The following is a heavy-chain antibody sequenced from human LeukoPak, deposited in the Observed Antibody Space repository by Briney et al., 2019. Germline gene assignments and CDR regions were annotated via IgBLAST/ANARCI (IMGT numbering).Heavy chain of an antibody. CDR1: GFTFRDYS. CDR2: MKKDGSET. CDR3: GRHRSGSGTYFIDY. Sequence: GGSLRLSCVVSGFTFRDYSMIWVRQAPGKGLQWVANMKKDGSETKYGDFVKGRSTISRDNAKNSLFLQMNSLRVEDTAVYYCGRHRSGSGTYFIDYWGQGTLVSVSS. J-gene: IGHJ4*02. V-gene: IGHV3-7*01. D-gene: IGHD3-10*01.